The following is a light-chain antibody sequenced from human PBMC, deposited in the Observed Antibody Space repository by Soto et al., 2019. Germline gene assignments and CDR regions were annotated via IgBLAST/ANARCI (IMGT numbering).Light chain of an antibody. CDR3: SSKRTTTSVV. V-gene: IGLV2-14*01. CDR2: EVS. CDR1: SSDVGAYNY. J-gene: IGLJ1*01. Sequence: QSVLTQPASVSGSPGQTITISCTGTSSDVGAYNYVSWYQQHPGKDPQLMIYEVSNRPSGVSDRFSGSKSGNTASLTISGLQAEDEADYYCSSKRTTTSVVFGSGTKLTVL.